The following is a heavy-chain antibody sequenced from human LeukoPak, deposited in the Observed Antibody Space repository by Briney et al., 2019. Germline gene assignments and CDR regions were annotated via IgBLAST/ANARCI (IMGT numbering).Heavy chain of an antibody. J-gene: IGHJ6*03. CDR3: ASLSAYYYGSYFYYYMDV. D-gene: IGHD3-10*01. V-gene: IGHV3-7*01. CDR2: IKQDGSEK. Sequence: QAGGSLRLSCVASGFTFSSYEMNWVRQAPGKGPEWVANIKQDGSEKYSVDSVKGRFNNSRANDKNSIYLQMKNLRADDTALYYCASLSAYYYGSYFYYYMDVWGKGTTVTVSS. CDR1: GFTFSSYE.